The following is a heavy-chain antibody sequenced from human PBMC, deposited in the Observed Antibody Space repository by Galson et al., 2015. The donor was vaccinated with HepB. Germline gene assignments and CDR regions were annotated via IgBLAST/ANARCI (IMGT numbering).Heavy chain of an antibody. Sequence: CAISGDRVSSNSAAWHGIRQSPSRGREWLGRTEYRSKGDSDYAVSVKSRITINLDKSNNQFSLQLKSVNPEDTAVYYCARGYSSSWNRLDYWGQGTLVTVSS. CDR2: TEYRSKGDS. J-gene: IGHJ4*02. CDR3: ARGYSSSWNRLDY. CDR1: GDRVSSNSAA. V-gene: IGHV6-1*01. D-gene: IGHD6-13*01.